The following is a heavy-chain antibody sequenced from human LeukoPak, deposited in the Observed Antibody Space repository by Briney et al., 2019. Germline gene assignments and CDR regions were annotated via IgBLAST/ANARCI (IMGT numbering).Heavy chain of an antibody. J-gene: IGHJ4*02. CDR3: AKDGRGYYYDSSGYYGTDFDY. CDR2: ISGSGGST. D-gene: IGHD3-22*01. CDR1: GFTFSSYA. Sequence: PGGSLRLSCAASGFTFSSYAMSWVRQAPGKGLEWVSTISGSGGSTYYADSVKGRFTISRDNSKNTLYLQMNSLRAEDTAVYYCAKDGRGYYYDSSGYYGTDFDYWGQGTLVTVSS. V-gene: IGHV3-23*01.